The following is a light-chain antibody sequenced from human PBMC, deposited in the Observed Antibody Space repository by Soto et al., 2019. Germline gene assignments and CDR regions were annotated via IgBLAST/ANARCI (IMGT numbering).Light chain of an antibody. CDR3: SSYTSSSTLGV. J-gene: IGLJ3*02. CDR2: EVS. Sequence: QSALTQPASVSGSPGQSITISCTGTSSDVGRYNYVSWYQQHPGKAPKLMIYEVSNRPSGVSNRFSGSKSGSTASLTISGLQAEDDADYYCSSYTSSSTLGVFGGGTKLTVL. CDR1: SSDVGRYNY. V-gene: IGLV2-14*01.